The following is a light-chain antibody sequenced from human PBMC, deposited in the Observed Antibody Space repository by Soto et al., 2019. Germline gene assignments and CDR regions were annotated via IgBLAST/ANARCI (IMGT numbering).Light chain of an antibody. CDR2: DAS. Sequence: EIVLTQSPVTLSLSPGERATLSCRASQSVRTYLAWYQVKPGQAPRLLIYDASRRASGVPARFSGRGSGTDFTLTLSSLEPEDFALYYCQQSYSTPYTFGRGTKLEIK. CDR1: QSVRTY. V-gene: IGKV3-11*01. CDR3: QQSYSTPYT. J-gene: IGKJ2*01.